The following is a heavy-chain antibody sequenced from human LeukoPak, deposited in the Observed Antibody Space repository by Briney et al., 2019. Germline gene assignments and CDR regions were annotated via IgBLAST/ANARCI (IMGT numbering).Heavy chain of an antibody. D-gene: IGHD5-18*01. CDR3: ARGYSYGRYYFDY. CDR2: INDSGSA. J-gene: IGHJ4*02. CDR1: GGSFSGYY. V-gene: IGHV4-34*01. Sequence: PSETLSLTCAVYGGSFSGYYWNWIRQPPGKGLEWIGEINDSGSANYNPSLKSRVTISVDTSKNQFSLKLSSVTAADTAVYYCARGYSYGRYYFDYWGQGSLVTVSS.